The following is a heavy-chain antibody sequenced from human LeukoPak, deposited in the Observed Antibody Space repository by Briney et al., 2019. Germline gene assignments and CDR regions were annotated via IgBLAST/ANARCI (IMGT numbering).Heavy chain of an antibody. CDR2: INQVGTET. CDR3: AQLLLRGPTA. J-gene: IGHJ4*02. D-gene: IGHD2-15*01. CDR1: GFTFTNYY. V-gene: IGHV3-7*01. Sequence: GGSPRLSCAVSGFTFTNYYMSWVRQAPGKGLEWVANINQVGTETFYVDSVKGRFTISRDNAKNSLYLQMSSLRAEDTAVYYCAQLLLRGPTAWGQGTLVTVSS.